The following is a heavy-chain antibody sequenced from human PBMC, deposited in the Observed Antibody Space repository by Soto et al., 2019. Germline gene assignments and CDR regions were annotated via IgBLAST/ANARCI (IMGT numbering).Heavy chain of an antibody. D-gene: IGHD2-21*01. CDR3: AKGDIMWWSSPFDS. V-gene: IGHV3-23*01. CDR1: GFTFSSSA. Sequence: PGGSLRLSCAASGFTFSSSAMSWVRQAPGKGLEWVSSISSSGGSTFYADSVKGRFTISRDISKNTMYLEMNSLRADDTAVYYCAKGDIMWWSSPFDSWGQGTLVTVSS. CDR2: ISSSGGST. J-gene: IGHJ4*02.